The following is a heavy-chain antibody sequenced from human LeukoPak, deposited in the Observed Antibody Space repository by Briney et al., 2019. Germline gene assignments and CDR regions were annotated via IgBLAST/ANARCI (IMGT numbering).Heavy chain of an antibody. CDR2: ISSDSNYI. J-gene: IGHJ4*02. Sequence: GGSLRLSCAASGFTFSAYSMNWVRQAPGKGLEWVSAISSDSNYIYYADSLKGRFIISRDNAKNSLYLQMNSLRAEDTAVYYCARDRRGYSYGDFDYWGQGTLVTVSS. D-gene: IGHD5-18*01. CDR3: ARDRRGYSYGDFDY. CDR1: GFTFSAYS. V-gene: IGHV3-21*01.